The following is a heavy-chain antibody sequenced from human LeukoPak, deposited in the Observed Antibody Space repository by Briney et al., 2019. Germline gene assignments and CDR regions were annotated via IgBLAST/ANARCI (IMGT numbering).Heavy chain of an antibody. CDR2: ISSSSIYI. Sequence: AGGSLRLSCAASRFTVSSNYMSWVRQAPGKGLEWVSSISSSSIYIYYADSVKGRFTISRDNAKNSLYLQMNSLRAEDTAVYYCAKDMDHDYDDYGFDYWGQGTLVTVSS. J-gene: IGHJ4*02. D-gene: IGHD4-17*01. V-gene: IGHV3-21*01. CDR3: AKDMDHDYDDYGFDY. CDR1: RFTVSSNY.